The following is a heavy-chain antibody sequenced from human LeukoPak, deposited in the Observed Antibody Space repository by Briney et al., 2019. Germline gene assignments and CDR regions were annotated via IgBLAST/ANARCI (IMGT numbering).Heavy chain of an antibody. D-gene: IGHD3-10*01. CDR3: ARDNYYGSGSSF. CDR1: GGSISSSSYY. J-gene: IGHJ4*02. V-gene: IGHV4-39*07. CDR2: IYYSGST. Sequence: PSETLSLTCTVSGGSISSSSYYWGWIRQPPGKGLEWIGSIYYSGSTYYNPSLKSRVTISVDTSKNQFSLNLSSVTAADTAVYYCARDNYYGSGSSFWGQGTLVTVSS.